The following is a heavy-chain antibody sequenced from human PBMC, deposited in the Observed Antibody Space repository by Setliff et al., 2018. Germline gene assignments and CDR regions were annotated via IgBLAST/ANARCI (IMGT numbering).Heavy chain of an antibody. Sequence: PSETLSLTCTVSGGSTNNYHWTWIRQPAGKGLEWIGRLYPNGNTNYNPSLKRRVNMSADSSKNNLSLRLKYVTAADTAVYYCATRTFAVIPHSGLGLDYFYGMDVWGRGTTVTVSS. J-gene: IGHJ6*02. CDR1: GGSTNNYH. V-gene: IGHV4-4*07. CDR3: ATRTFAVIPHSGLGLDYFYGMDV. D-gene: IGHD2-21*01. CDR2: LYPNGNT.